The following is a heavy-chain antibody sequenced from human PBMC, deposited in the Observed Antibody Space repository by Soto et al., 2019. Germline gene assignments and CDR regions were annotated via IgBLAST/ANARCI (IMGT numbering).Heavy chain of an antibody. V-gene: IGHV4-39*01. CDR1: GGSISSRSYY. Sequence: PSETMSLTCTVSGGSISSRSYYWSWNRQPPGKGLEWIGSIFYSGSTYYNPSLKSRVTISVDTSKNQFSLKLSSVTAADTAVYYCARHLTYCSAGSCYSDFPYYGMDVWGQGTTVTVSS. D-gene: IGHD2-15*01. CDR2: IFYSGST. J-gene: IGHJ6*02. CDR3: ARHLTYCSAGSCYSDFPYYGMDV.